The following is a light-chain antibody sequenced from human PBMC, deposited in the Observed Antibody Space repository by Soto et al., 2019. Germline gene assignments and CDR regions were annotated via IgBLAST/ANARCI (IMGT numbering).Light chain of an antibody. J-gene: IGLJ3*02. V-gene: IGLV2-8*01. CDR1: SSDVGGYNC. CDR2: EVI. CDR3: SSYAGSNNLV. Sequence: QSALTQPPSASGSPGQSVTISCTGTSSDVGGYNCVSWYQQHPGKAPKLMIYEVIKRPSGVPDRFSGSNSGNTASLTVSGLQAEDEADYYFSSYAGSNNLVFGGGTKLTVL.